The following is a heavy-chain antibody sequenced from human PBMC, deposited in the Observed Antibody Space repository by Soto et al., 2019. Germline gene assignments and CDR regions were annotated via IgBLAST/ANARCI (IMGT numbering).Heavy chain of an antibody. CDR1: GDSINYYY. J-gene: IGHJ4*02. D-gene: IGHD3-10*01. V-gene: IGHV4-59*01. CDR2: VYYDGST. Sequence: QVQLQESGPGLVKPSETLSLTCTVSGDSINYYYWSWIRQAPGKGLEWIGYVYYDGSTKYNPSLERRVTLPIDTSKNQFSLKLSSVIPADTAVDYCVRYDRQSGRYSLDYWGQGTLVTVSS. CDR3: VRYDRQSGRYSLDY.